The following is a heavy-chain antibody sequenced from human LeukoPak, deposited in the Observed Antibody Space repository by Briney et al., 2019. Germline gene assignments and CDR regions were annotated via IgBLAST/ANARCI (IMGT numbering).Heavy chain of an antibody. CDR3: ASQYCSSTSCYSFY. CDR1: GGSFSGYY. D-gene: IGHD2-2*01. V-gene: IGHV4-34*01. J-gene: IGHJ4*02. CDR2: INHSGST. Sequence: SETLSLTCAVYGGSFSGYYWSWIRQPPGKELEWIGEINHSGSTNYNPSLKSRVTISVDTSKNQFSLKLSSVTAADTAVYYCASQYCSSTSCYSFYWGQGTLVTVSS.